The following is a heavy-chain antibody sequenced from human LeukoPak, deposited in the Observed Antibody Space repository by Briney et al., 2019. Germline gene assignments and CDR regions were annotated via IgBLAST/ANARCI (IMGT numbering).Heavy chain of an antibody. CDR2: TYYRSKWSN. CDR3: ARLVGASWFDS. CDR1: GDSVSTNSAT. Sequence: SQTLSLTCAISGDSVSTNSATWTWLRQSPSRGLEWLGRTYYRSKWSNDYAVSMKSRITINPDTSKNQFSLQLNSVSPEDTAVYYCARLVGASWFDSWGQGTLVTVSS. V-gene: IGHV6-1*01. D-gene: IGHD1-26*01. J-gene: IGHJ5*01.